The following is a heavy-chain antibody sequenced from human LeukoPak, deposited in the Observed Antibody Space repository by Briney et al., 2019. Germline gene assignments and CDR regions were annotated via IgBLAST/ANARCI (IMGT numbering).Heavy chain of an antibody. V-gene: IGHV3-48*03. CDR2: ISGSGSTI. CDR1: GFTFSIYE. CDR3: ANVRY. Sequence: GGSLRLSCAASGFTFSIYEMNWVRQAPGKGLVWLSYISGSGSTIYYADSVRGRFTISRDNAKNSLYLQMNSLRAEDTAVYYCANVRYWGQGTLVTVSS. J-gene: IGHJ4*02.